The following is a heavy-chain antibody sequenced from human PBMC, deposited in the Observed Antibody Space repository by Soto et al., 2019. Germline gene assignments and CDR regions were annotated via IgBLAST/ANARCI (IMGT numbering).Heavy chain of an antibody. CDR1: GGSFSGYY. CDR2: INHSGST. J-gene: IGHJ4*02. Sequence: PSETLSLTCAAYGGSFSGYYWSWIRQPPGKGLEWIGEINHSGSTNYNPSLKSRVTISVDTSKNQFSLKLSSVTAADTAVYYCARVSFGRKIDYWGQGTLVTVSS. CDR3: ARVSFGRKIDY. D-gene: IGHD3-10*01. V-gene: IGHV4-34*01.